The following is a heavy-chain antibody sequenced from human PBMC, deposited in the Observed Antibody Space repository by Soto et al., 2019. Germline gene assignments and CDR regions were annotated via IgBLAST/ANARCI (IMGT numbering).Heavy chain of an antibody. CDR3: ASRPYDSSRYSAFAI. CDR1: GYSFTSYW. V-gene: IGHV5-10-1*01. J-gene: IGHJ3*02. CDR2: IDPSDSYT. D-gene: IGHD3-22*01. Sequence: GESLKISCKGSGYSFTSYWISWVRQMPGKGLEWMGRIDPSDSYTNYSPSFQGHVTISADKSISTAYLQWSSLKASDTAMYYCASRPYDSSRYSAFAIRGQRTMVPVAS.